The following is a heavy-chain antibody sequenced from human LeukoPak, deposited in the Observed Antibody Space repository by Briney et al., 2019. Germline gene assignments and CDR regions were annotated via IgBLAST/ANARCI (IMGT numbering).Heavy chain of an antibody. CDR2: IYYSGST. CDR1: GGSISSSNW. V-gene: IGHV4-4*02. CDR3: ARGNDYEASRVDY. Sequence: SGTLSLTCAVSGGSISSSNWWSWVRQPPGKGLEWIGYIYYSGSTYYNPSLKSRVTISVDTSKTQFSLKLSSVTAADTAVYYCARGNDYEASRVDYWGQGTLVTVSS. D-gene: IGHD4-17*01. J-gene: IGHJ4*02.